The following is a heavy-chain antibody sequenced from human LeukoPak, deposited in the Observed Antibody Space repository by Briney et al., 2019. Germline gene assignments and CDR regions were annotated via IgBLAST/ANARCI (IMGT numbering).Heavy chain of an antibody. CDR3: ARTVDTAMAPNWFDP. CDR1: GGSISSYY. Sequence: PSETLSLTCTVSGGSISSYYWSWIRQPPGKGLEWIGYIYYSGSTNDNPSLKSRVTISVDTSKSQFSLKLSSVTAADTAVYYCARTVDTAMAPNWFDPWGQGTLVTVSS. J-gene: IGHJ5*02. V-gene: IGHV4-59*01. D-gene: IGHD5-18*01. CDR2: IYYSGST.